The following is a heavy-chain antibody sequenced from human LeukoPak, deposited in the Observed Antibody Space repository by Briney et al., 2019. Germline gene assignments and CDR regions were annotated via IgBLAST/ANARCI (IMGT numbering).Heavy chain of an antibody. CDR3: TREHKEGDWNVPGWYFDL. Sequence: SETLSLTCTVSGGSIGSHYWTWLRQPLGKGLEFIGNVYYTGSTKYNPSLKSRVTISVDTSKNQFSLKLSSVTAADTAVYYCTREHKEGDWNVPGWYFDLWGRGTLVAVSS. V-gene: IGHV4-59*11. D-gene: IGHD3-16*01. CDR2: VYYTGST. CDR1: GGSIGSHY. J-gene: IGHJ2*01.